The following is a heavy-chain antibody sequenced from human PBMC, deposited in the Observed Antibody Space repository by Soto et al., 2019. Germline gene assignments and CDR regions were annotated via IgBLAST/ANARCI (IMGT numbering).Heavy chain of an antibody. Sequence: ASVKVSCKTSGYTFTSYGISWVRQAPGQGLEWMGWISAYNGNTNYAQKLQGRVTMTTDTSTSTACMELRSLRSDDTAVYYCASSRWFGATYYYYYGMDVWGQGTTVTVSS. J-gene: IGHJ6*02. CDR1: GYTFTSYG. D-gene: IGHD3-10*01. CDR2: ISAYNGNT. CDR3: ASSRWFGATYYYYYGMDV. V-gene: IGHV1-18*01.